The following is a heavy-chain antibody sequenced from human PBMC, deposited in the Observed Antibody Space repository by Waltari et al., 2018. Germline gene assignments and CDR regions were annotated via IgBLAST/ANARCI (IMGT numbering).Heavy chain of an antibody. CDR2: IHKDGSEK. D-gene: IGHD7-27*01. V-gene: IGHV3-7*01. CDR1: GFTFTDYW. Sequence: EVRLVESGGGLVQPGGFLRLSCAASGFTFTDYWMSWVRQAPGKGPEWVANIHKDGSEKNYVDYVKGRFTISRDNAKDSVYLQMNSLRADDTAMYYCVRDHWGPDYWGQGTLVTVSS. J-gene: IGHJ4*02. CDR3: VRDHWGPDY.